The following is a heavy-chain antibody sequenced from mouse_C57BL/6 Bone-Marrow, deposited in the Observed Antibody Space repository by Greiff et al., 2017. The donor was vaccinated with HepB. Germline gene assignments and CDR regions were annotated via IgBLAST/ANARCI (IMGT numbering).Heavy chain of an antibody. Sequence: VNVVESGAELARPGASVKLSCKASGYTFTSYGISWVKQRTGQGLEWIGEIYPRSGNTYYNEKFKGKATLTADKSSSTAYMELRSLTSEDSAVYFCARSGCRDDYDPRGQGTLVTVSA. CDR3: ARSGCRDDYDP. V-gene: IGHV1-81*01. D-gene: IGHD2-4*01. CDR2: IYPRSGNT. CDR1: GYTFTSYG. J-gene: IGHJ3*01.